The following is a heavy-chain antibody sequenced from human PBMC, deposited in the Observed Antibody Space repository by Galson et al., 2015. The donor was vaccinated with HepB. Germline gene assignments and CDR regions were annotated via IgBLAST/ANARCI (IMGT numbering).Heavy chain of an antibody. V-gene: IGHV3-21*06. J-gene: IGHJ6*02. Sequence: SLRLSCAASGFTFSSYSMNWVRQAPGKGLEWVSSISGSSSHIYYADSVKGRFTISRDNGKNSLSLQMNSLRAEDTAVYYCARDEAIRYRGDSIAGAMDVWGQGATVSVSS. CDR2: ISGSSSHI. D-gene: IGHD3-9*01. CDR1: GFTFSSYS. CDR3: ARDEAIRYRGDSIAGAMDV.